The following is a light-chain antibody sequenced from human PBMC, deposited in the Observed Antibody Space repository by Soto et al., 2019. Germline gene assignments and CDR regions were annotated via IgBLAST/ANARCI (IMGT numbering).Light chain of an antibody. Sequence: EIVLTQSPATLSLSPGERATLSCRASQNILSNLAWYQQKPGQAPRLLIYGASSRATGIPDRFSGSGSGTDFTLTISRLEPEDFAVYCCQQYDTSPGTFGQGTKVDIK. V-gene: IGKV3-20*01. CDR2: GAS. CDR1: QNILSN. J-gene: IGKJ1*01. CDR3: QQYDTSPGT.